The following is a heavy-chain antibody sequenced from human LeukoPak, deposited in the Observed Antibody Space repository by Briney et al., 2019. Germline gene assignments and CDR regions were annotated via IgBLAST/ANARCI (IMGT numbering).Heavy chain of an antibody. CDR2: ISGSGDRT. CDR3: AKAEGYDTLTGLDY. CDR1: GITASSYA. J-gene: IGHJ4*02. D-gene: IGHD3-9*01. V-gene: IGHV3-23*01. Sequence: PGGSLRLSCAASGITASSYAMTWVRQAPGKGLEWASSISGSGDRTMYADSVKGRFTISRDNSKNTLYLQMNSLRTEDTAVYYCAKAEGYDTLTGLDYWGQGTLVTVSS.